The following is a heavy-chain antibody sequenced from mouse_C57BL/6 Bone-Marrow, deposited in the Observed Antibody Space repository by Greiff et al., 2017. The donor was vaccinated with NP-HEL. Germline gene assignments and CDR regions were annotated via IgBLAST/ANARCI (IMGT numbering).Heavy chain of an antibody. CDR2: INPSTGGT. V-gene: IGHV1-42*01. Sequence: EVKLQESGPELVKPGASVKISCKASGYSFTGYYMNWVKQSPEKSLEWIGEINPSTGGTTYNQKFKAKATLTVDKSSSTAYMQLKSLTSEDSAVYYCARRDSLYYYGSNYAMDYWGQGTSVTVSS. D-gene: IGHD1-1*01. CDR3: ARRDSLYYYGSNYAMDY. CDR1: GYSFTGYY. J-gene: IGHJ4*01.